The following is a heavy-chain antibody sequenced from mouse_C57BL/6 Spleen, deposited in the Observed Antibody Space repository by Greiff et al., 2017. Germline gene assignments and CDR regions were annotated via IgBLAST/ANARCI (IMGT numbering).Heavy chain of an antibody. CDR3: ARSADYDRAAWFAY. D-gene: IGHD2-4*01. CDR1: GYAFSSYW. CDR2: IYPGDGDT. Sequence: VQGVESGAELVKPGASVKISCKASGYAFSSYWMNWVKQRPGKGLEWIGQIYPGDGDTNYNGKFKGKATLTADKSSSTAYMPLSSLTSEDSAVYFCARSADYDRAAWFAYWGQGTLVTVSA. J-gene: IGHJ3*01. V-gene: IGHV1-80*01.